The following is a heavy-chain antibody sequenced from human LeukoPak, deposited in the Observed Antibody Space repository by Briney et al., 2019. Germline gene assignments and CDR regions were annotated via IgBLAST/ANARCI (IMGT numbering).Heavy chain of an antibody. J-gene: IGHJ3*02. D-gene: IGHD5-24*01. Sequence: GGSLRLSCAASGFTVSSNYMSWVRQAPGKGLEWVSVIYSGGGTYYADSVKGRFTISRHNSKNTLYLQMNSLRAEDTAVYYCAREDGTVAFDIWGQGTMVTVSS. CDR3: AREDGTVAFDI. CDR1: GFTVSSNY. V-gene: IGHV3-53*04. CDR2: IYSGGGT.